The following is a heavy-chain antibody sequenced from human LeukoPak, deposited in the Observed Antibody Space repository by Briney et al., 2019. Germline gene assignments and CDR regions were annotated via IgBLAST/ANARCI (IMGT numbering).Heavy chain of an antibody. CDR2: IHTSGST. CDR1: GGSISSYY. Sequence: SETLSLTCTVSGGSISSYYWSWIRQPAGKGLEWIGRIHTSGSTNYNPSLKSRVTMSVDTSKNQFSLKLSSVTAADTAVYYCARAIGSMVRGPYYYYYYYMDVWGKGTTVTVSS. V-gene: IGHV4-4*07. D-gene: IGHD3-10*01. CDR3: ARAIGSMVRGPYYYYYYYMDV. J-gene: IGHJ6*03.